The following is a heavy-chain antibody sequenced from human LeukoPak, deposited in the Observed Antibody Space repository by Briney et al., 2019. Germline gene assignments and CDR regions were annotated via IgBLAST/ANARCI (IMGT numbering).Heavy chain of an antibody. CDR1: GFTFSSYG. J-gene: IGHJ4*02. CDR2: ISYDGSNK. D-gene: IGHD2-2*01. V-gene: IGHV3-30*18. CDR3: AKDGDIVVVPATYSFDY. Sequence: GGSLRLSCAASGFTFSSYGMHWVRQAPGKGLEWVAVISYDGSNKYYADSVKGRFTISSDNSKNTLYLQMNSLRAEDTAVYYCAKDGDIVVVPATYSFDYWGQGTLVTVSS.